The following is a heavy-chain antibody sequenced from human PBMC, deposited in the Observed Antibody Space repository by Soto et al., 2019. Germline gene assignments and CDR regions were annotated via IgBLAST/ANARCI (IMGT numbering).Heavy chain of an antibody. Sequence: GGSLRLSCAASGFTFSIYSMNWVRQAPGKGLEWVSYIMPGSSHIFYADSVKSRFTISRDNAKNSLYLQMNRLRAEDTAVYYCAIEKVGATSVHVLDIWGQGTMVTVSS. CDR3: AIEKVGATSVHVLDI. CDR2: IMPGSSHI. J-gene: IGHJ3*02. CDR1: GFTFSIYS. V-gene: IGHV3-48*01. D-gene: IGHD1-26*01.